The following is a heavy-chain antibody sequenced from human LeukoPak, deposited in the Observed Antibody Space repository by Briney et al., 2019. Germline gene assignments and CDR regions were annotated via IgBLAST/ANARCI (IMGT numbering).Heavy chain of an antibody. J-gene: IGHJ4*02. CDR3: TTHPGYESY. V-gene: IGHV3-15*01. D-gene: IGHD2-15*01. CDR1: EFTFNLAW. CDR2: IKRNTQGATT. Sequence: GGSLRLSCATSEFTFNLAWMSWVRQAPGKGLEWVGRIKRNTQGATTDYAAAVKGRFTISRDDSKNTLYLQMNSLEIEDTGVYYCTTHPGYESYWGQGTLVTVSS.